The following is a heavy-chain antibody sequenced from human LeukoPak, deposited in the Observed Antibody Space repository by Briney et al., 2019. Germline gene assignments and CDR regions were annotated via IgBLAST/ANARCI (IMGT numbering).Heavy chain of an antibody. CDR1: GYSISSGYY. CDR2: IYHSGST. J-gene: IGHJ5*02. Sequence: PSETLSLTCTVSGYSISSGYYWGWIRQPPGKGLEWIGSIYHSGSTYYNPSLKSRVTISVDTSKNQFSLKLSSVTAADTAVYYCASAEQWLSNWFDPWGQGTLVTVSS. D-gene: IGHD6-19*01. CDR3: ASAEQWLSNWFDP. V-gene: IGHV4-38-2*02.